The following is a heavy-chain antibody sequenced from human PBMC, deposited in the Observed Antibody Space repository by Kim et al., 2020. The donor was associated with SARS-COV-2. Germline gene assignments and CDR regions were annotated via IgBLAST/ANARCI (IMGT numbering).Heavy chain of an antibody. Sequence: GGSLRLSCATSGLTFSDYVLYWVRQSPGKGLEWVACIWPDGGVQYHDDSVKGRFAISRDDSKNTLYLQINSLRAEDTAVYYCARDPSKTLPRNYFDEWGQGTLVTVSS. CDR2: IWPDGGVQ. CDR3: ARDPSKTLPRNYFDE. CDR1: GLTFSDYV. J-gene: IGHJ4*02. V-gene: IGHV3-33*01.